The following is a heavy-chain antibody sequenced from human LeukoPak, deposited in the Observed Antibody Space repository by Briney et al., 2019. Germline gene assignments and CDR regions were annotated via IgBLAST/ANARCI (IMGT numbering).Heavy chain of an antibody. Sequence: SETLSLTCTVSGGSLRTYYWNWIRQTPGKGLDWVGYFSYSGSANYNPSLKSRVTISVDTSKNQFSLKLISVTAADTAVYYCARGGGCTTTSCDLGYWGQGTLVTASS. CDR1: GGSLRTYY. CDR2: FSYSGSA. CDR3: ARGGGCTTTSCDLGY. V-gene: IGHV4-59*01. J-gene: IGHJ4*02. D-gene: IGHD2-2*01.